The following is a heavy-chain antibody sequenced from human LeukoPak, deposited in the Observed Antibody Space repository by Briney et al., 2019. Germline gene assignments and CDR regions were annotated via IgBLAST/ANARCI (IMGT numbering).Heavy chain of an antibody. J-gene: IGHJ4*02. CDR1: GFTFRNNG. CDR3: GKGENRDSSGYYDH. V-gene: IGHV3-30*02. CDR2: IRDDGSNK. D-gene: IGHD3-22*01. Sequence: EGNMRLSCAAPGFTFRNNGGHKVRQAPGKVPERVAIIRDDGSNKDYADSVKGRFTISRDNSKNTVYLQMNTLRAEDTAVYYCGKGENRDSSGYYDHWGQGTLVTVSS.